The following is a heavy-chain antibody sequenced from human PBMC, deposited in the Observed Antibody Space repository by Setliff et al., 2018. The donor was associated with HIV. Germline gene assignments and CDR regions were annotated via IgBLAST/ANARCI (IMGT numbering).Heavy chain of an antibody. V-gene: IGHV1-46*01. J-gene: IGHJ4*02. Sequence: ASVKVSCKASGYTFTIYYMHWVRQAPGQGLEWMAVINPSGGSTNYAQKFQGRVTMTRDTYTSTVYMELSSLRSEDTAVYYCARARSVDAFDYWGQGTLVTVS. D-gene: IGHD2-8*01. CDR2: INPSGGST. CDR1: GYTFTIYY. CDR3: ARARSVDAFDY.